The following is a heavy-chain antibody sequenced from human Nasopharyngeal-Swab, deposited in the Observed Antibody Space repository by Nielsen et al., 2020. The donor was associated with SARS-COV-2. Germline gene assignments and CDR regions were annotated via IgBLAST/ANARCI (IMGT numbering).Heavy chain of an antibody. D-gene: IGHD3-10*01. V-gene: IGHV4-34*01. J-gene: IGHJ4*02. CDR3: ARSFGTMVRTVMLDY. Sequence: GSLRLSCAVYGGSFSGYYWSWIRQPPGKGLEWIGEINHSGSTNYNPSLKSRVTISVDTSKNQFSLKLSSVTAADTAVYYCARSFGTMVRTVMLDYWGQGTLVTVSS. CDR1: GGSFSGYY. CDR2: INHSGST.